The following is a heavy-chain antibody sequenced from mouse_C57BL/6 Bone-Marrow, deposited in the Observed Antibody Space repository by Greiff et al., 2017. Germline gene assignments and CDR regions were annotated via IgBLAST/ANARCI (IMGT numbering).Heavy chain of an antibody. V-gene: IGHV1-59*01. J-gene: IGHJ4*01. D-gene: IGHD1-1*01. CDR2: IDPSDSYT. Sequence: QVQLQQPGAELVRPGTSVKLSCKASGYTFTSYWMHWVKQRPGQGLEWIGVIDPSDSYTNYNHKFKGKATLTVDPSSSTAYLQLSSLTSEDSAVYYCARSYYYGSRYAMDYWGQGTSVTVSS. CDR3: ARSYYYGSRYAMDY. CDR1: GYTFTSYW.